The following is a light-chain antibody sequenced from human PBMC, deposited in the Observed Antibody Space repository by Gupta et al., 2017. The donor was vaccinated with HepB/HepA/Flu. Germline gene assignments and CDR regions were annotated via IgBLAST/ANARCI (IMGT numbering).Light chain of an antibody. CDR3: SSYTSASSLWV. CDR1: SSDVGGYNY. J-gene: IGLJ3*02. CDR2: DVS. V-gene: IGLV2-14*01. Sequence: QSALTQPASVSGSPGQSISISCTGTSSDVGGYNYVSWYQQHSGQAPKLMIYDVSYRPSGVSNRFSGSKSGNTASLTISGLQAEDEADYYCSSYTSASSLWVFGGGTKLTAL.